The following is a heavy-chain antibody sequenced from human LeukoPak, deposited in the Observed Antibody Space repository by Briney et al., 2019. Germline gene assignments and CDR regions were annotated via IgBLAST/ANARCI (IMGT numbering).Heavy chain of an antibody. CDR1: GYTFTSYY. V-gene: IGHV1-46*01. CDR3: ARDFRRAYSGSLEDY. D-gene: IGHD1-26*01. CDR2: INPSGGST. Sequence: GASVKVSCKASGYTFTSYYMHWVRQAPGQGLEWMGIINPSGGSTNYAQKLQGRVTMTTDTSTSTAYMELRSLRSDDTAVYYCARDFRRAYSGSLEDYWGQGTLVTVSS. J-gene: IGHJ4*02.